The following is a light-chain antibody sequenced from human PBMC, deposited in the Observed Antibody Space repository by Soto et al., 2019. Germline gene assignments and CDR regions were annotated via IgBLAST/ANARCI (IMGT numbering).Light chain of an antibody. Sequence: QAVVTQSSSASASLGSSVKLTCTLSSGLSSYIIAWHQQQPGKAPRYLMKLEGSGSYNKGSGVPDRFSGSSSGADRYLTISNLQFEDEADYYCETWDSNTRVFGGGTKLTVL. CDR1: SGLSSYI. CDR2: LEGSGSY. V-gene: IGLV4-60*02. CDR3: ETWDSNTRV. J-gene: IGLJ3*02.